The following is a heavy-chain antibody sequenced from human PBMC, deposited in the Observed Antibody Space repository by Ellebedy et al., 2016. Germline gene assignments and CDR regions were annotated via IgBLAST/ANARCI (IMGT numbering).Heavy chain of an antibody. CDR2: INWNGGST. CDR1: GFTFDDYG. J-gene: IGHJ3*02. Sequence: GGSLRLXXAASGFTFDDYGMSWVRQAPGKGLEWVSGINWNGGSTGYADSVKGRFTISRDNAKNSLYLQMNSLRAEDTALYYCAREHQTTYYYDITVDDAFDIWGQGTMVTVSS. CDR3: AREHQTTYYYDITVDDAFDI. V-gene: IGHV3-20*03. D-gene: IGHD3-22*01.